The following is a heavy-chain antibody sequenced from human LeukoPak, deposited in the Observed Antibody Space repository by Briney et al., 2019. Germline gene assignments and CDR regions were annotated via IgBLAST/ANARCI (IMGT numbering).Heavy chain of an antibody. Sequence: SETLSLTCTVSGGSISSGGYFWVWIRQPAGKGLEWIGRIYTSGTTHYNPSLKSRVTMSVDTSKNQFSLKLSSVTAADTAVYYCARLSTVTTSFDYWGQGTLVTVSS. CDR3: ARLSTVTTSFDY. J-gene: IGHJ4*02. CDR1: GGSISSGGYF. CDR2: IYTSGTT. V-gene: IGHV4-61*02. D-gene: IGHD4-17*01.